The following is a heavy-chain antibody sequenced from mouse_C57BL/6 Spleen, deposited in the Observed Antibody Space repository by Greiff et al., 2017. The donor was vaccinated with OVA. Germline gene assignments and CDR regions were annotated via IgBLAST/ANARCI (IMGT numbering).Heavy chain of an antibody. CDR1: GFTFSNYW. CDR2: IRLKSDNYAT. CDR3: TSIYYGNYNYAMDY. J-gene: IGHJ4*01. D-gene: IGHD2-1*01. Sequence: EVQRVESGGGLVQPGGSMKLSCVASGFTFSNYWMNWVRQSPEKGLEWVAQIRLKSDNYATHYAESVKGRFTISRDDSKSSVYLQMNNLRAEDTGIYYCTSIYYGNYNYAMDYWGQGTSVTVSS. V-gene: IGHV6-3*01.